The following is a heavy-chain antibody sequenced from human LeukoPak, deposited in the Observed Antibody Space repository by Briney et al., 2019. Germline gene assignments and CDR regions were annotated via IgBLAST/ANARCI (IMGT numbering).Heavy chain of an antibody. CDR3: AMLSVTVAGPYYFDY. J-gene: IGHJ4*02. D-gene: IGHD6-19*01. Sequence: ASVKVSCKASGYTFTSYGISWVRQAPGQGLEWMGWISAYNGNTDYAQKLQGRVTMTTDTSTSTAYMELRSLRSDDTAVYYCAMLSVTVAGPYYFDYWGQGTLVTVSS. CDR1: GYTFTSYG. V-gene: IGHV1-18*01. CDR2: ISAYNGNT.